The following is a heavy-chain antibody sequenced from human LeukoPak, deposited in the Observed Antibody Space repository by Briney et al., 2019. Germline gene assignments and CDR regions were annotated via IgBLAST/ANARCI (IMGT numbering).Heavy chain of an antibody. Sequence: GGSLRLSCAASGFTFSSYSMNWVRQAPGKGLEWVSYISSSSSTIYYADSVKGRFTISRDNSKNTLYLQMNSLRAEDTAVYYCARSGVRLPLDYWGQGTLVTVSS. D-gene: IGHD3-10*01. V-gene: IGHV3-48*01. CDR2: ISSSSSTI. CDR1: GFTFSSYS. J-gene: IGHJ4*02. CDR3: ARSGVRLPLDY.